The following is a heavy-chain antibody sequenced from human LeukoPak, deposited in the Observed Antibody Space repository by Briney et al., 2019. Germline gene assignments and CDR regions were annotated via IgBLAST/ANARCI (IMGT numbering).Heavy chain of an antibody. V-gene: IGHV1-2*02. CDR1: GYTFTGYY. Sequence: ASVKVSCKASGYTFTGYYMHWVRQAPGQGLEWMGWINPNSGGTNYAQKFQGRVTMTRDTSISTAYMELSRLRSDDTAVYYCAITYGSSRETYFDYWGQGTLVTVSS. CDR2: INPNSGGT. D-gene: IGHD6-6*01. CDR3: AITYGSSRETYFDY. J-gene: IGHJ4*02.